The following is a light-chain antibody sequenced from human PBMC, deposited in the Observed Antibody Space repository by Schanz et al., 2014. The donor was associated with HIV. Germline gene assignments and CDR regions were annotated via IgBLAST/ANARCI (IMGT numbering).Light chain of an antibody. CDR1: NSDVGSYNL. J-gene: IGLJ1*01. CDR2: EVS. Sequence: QSALTQPASVSGSPGQSITISCTGANSDVGSYNLVSWYQQHPGKAPKLMIFEVSNRPSGVSSRFSGSKSGNTASLTISGLQAEDEADYYCCSYTTTSTYVFGAGTKLTVL. V-gene: IGLV2-14*02. CDR3: CSYTTTSTYV.